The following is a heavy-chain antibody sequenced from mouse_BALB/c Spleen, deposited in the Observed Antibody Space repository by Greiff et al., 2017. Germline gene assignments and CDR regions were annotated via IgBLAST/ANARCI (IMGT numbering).Heavy chain of an antibody. CDR1: GFAFSSYD. D-gene: IGHD2-10*02. CDR2: ISSGGGST. Sequence: EVMLVESGGGLVKPGGSLKLSCAASGFAFSSYDMSWVRQTPEKRLEWVAYISSGGGSTYYPDTVKGRFTISRDNAKNTLYLQMSSLKSEDTAMYYCARQRYGNYYYAMDYWGQGTSVTVSS. CDR3: ARQRYGNYYYAMDY. V-gene: IGHV5-12-1*01. J-gene: IGHJ4*01.